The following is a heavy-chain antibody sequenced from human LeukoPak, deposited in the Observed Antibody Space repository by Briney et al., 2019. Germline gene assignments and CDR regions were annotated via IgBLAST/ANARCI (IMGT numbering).Heavy chain of an antibody. CDR2: IYSGGST. J-gene: IGHJ6*03. CDR3: ARVVVTGTFYYYYMDV. CDR1: GFTVSSNY. Sequence: VGSLRLSCAASGFTVSSNYMSWVRQAPGKGLEWVSVIYSGGSTYYADSVKGRFTISRDNSKNTLYLQMNSLRAEDTAVYYCARVVVTGTFYYYYMDVWGKGTTVTVSS. V-gene: IGHV3-66*02. D-gene: IGHD1-7*01.